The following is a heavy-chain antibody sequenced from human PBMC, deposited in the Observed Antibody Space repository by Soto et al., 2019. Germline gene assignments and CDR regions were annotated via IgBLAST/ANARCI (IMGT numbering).Heavy chain of an antibody. J-gene: IGHJ4*02. V-gene: IGHV3-21*06. CDR1: WFTFIRYT. CDR3: ARESEDLTSNFDY. Sequence: GGSLRLSCASSWFTFIRYTMNWVRQAPGKGLEWVSSISSTTNYIYYGDSMKGRFTISRDNAKNSLYLEMNSLRAEDTAVYYCARESEDLTSNFDYWGQGTLVTVSS. CDR2: ISSTTNYI.